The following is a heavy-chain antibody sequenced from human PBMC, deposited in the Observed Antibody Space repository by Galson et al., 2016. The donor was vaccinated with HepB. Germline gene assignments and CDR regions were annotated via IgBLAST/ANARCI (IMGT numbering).Heavy chain of an antibody. CDR3: ARDGYSSGYFDY. D-gene: IGHD6-19*01. CDR1: GFTVSTHY. Sequence: SLRLSCAASGFTVSTHYMSWVRQAPGKGLEWVAVIYSGGTTYYADSVQGRFTISRDISKDTLYLQMNSVRAEEKAVYYCARDGYSSGYFDYWGQGTLATISS. CDR2: IYSGGTT. V-gene: IGHV3-53*01. J-gene: IGHJ4*02.